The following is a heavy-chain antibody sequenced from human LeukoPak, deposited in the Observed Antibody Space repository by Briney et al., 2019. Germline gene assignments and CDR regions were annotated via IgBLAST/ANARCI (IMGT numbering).Heavy chain of an antibody. D-gene: IGHD2-15*01. J-gene: IGHJ4*02. CDR2: IIPIFGTA. Sequence: SVKVSCKAPGGTFSSYAISWVRQAPGQGLEWMGGIIPIFGTANYAQKFQGRVTITADESTSTAYMELSSLRSEDTAVYYCARVVVAADYYFDYWGQGTLVTVSS. V-gene: IGHV1-69*13. CDR1: GGTFSSYA. CDR3: ARVVVAADYYFDY.